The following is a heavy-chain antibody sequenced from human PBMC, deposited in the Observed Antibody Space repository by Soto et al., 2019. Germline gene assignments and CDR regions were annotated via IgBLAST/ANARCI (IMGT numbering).Heavy chain of an antibody. J-gene: IGHJ4*02. CDR1: GFTFSSYS. D-gene: IGHD3-22*01. CDR2: ISSSSSTI. V-gene: IGHV3-48*02. CDR3: ASITYYYDSSGYYNDY. Sequence: GGSLRLSCAASGFTFSSYSMNWVRQAPGKGLEWVSYISSSSSTIYYADSVKGRFTISRDNAKNSLYLQMNSLRDEDTAVYYCASITYYYDSSGYYNDYWGQGTLVTVSS.